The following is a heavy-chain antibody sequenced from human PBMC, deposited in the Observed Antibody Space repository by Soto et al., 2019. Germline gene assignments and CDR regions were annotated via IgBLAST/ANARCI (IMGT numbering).Heavy chain of an antibody. CDR2: ISSSGSTI. J-gene: IGHJ6*02. CDR3: ARERITIFGVVMSRRAGRMDV. V-gene: IGHV3-48*03. Sequence: GGSLRLSCAASGFTFSSYEMNWVRQAPGKGLEWVSYISSSGSTIYYADSVKGRFTISRDNAKNSLYLQMNSLRAEDTAVYYCARERITIFGVVMSRRAGRMDVWGQGTTVTVSS. CDR1: GFTFSSYE. D-gene: IGHD3-3*01.